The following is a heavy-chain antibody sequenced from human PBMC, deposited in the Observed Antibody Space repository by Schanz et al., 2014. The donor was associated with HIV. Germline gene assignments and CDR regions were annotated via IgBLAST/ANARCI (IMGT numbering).Heavy chain of an antibody. CDR2: IKEDGSEK. CDR1: GFTFSSHW. Sequence: EVQLVESGGGLVKPGGSLRLSCAASGFTFSSHWMHWVRQAPGKGLEWVANIKEDGSEKYHADSVKGRFTISRDNAKNSLFLQMESLRAEDTAVYFCTRGRFLERGGMDVWGQGTAVTVSS. V-gene: IGHV3-7*01. J-gene: IGHJ6*02. D-gene: IGHD3-3*01. CDR3: TRGRFLERGGMDV.